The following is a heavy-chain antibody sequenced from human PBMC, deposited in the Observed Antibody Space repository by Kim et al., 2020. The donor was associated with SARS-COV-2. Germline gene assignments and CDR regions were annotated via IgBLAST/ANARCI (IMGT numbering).Heavy chain of an antibody. D-gene: IGHD6-19*01. J-gene: IGHJ4*02. CDR1: GFTFDDYA. V-gene: IGHV3-43*02. CDR2: ISGDGGST. CDR3: AMGAVAGTFDY. Sequence: GGSLRLSCAASGFTFDDYAMHWVRQAPGKGLEWVSLISGDGGSTYYADSVKGRFTISRDNSKNSLYLQMNSLRTEDTALYYCAMGAVAGTFDYWGQGNLVTVSS.